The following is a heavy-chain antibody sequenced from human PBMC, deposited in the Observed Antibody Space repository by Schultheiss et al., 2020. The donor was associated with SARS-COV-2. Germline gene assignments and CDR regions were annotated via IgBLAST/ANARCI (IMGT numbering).Heavy chain of an antibody. J-gene: IGHJ4*02. CDR1: GFTFSSYW. Sequence: GGSLRLSCAASGFTFSSYWMHWVRQAPGKGLVWVSRINSDGSSTSYADSVKGRFTISRDNAKNSLYLQMNSLRADDTAVYYCARDAAAGTWNDYWGQGTLVTVSS. D-gene: IGHD6-13*01. CDR2: INSDGSST. V-gene: IGHV3-74*01. CDR3: ARDAAAGTWNDY.